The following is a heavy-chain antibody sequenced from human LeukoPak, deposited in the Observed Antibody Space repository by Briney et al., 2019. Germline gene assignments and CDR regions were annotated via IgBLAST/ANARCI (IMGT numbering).Heavy chain of an antibody. J-gene: IGHJ3*02. CDR3: ARGSPPDAFDI. V-gene: IGHV1-69*04. CDR1: GGTFSSYA. D-gene: IGHD2-15*01. CDR2: IITILGIA. Sequence: SVKVSCKASGGTFSSYAISWVRQAPGQGLEWMGRIITILGIANYAQKFQGRVTITADKSTSTAYMELSSLRSEDTAVYYCARGSPPDAFDIWGQGTMVTVSS.